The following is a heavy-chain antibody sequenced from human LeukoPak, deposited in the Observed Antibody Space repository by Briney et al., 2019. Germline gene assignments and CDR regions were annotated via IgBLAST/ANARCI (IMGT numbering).Heavy chain of an antibody. CDR2: IYYSGST. J-gene: IGHJ6*02. V-gene: IGHV4-59*08. CDR3: ARRTTVTAYYYYGMDV. Sequence: RTSETLSLTCTVSGVSISSYYWSWIRQPPGKGLEWIGYIYYSGSTNYNPSLKSRVTISVDTSKNQFPLKLSSVTAADTAVYYCARRTTVTAYYYYGMDVWGQGTTVTVSS. CDR1: GVSISSYY. D-gene: IGHD4-17*01.